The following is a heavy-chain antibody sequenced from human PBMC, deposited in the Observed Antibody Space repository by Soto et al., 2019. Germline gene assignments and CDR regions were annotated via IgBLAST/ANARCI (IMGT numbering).Heavy chain of an antibody. CDR1: GFTFSSYW. V-gene: IGHV3-7*03. Sequence: GGSLRLSCVASGFTFSSYWMSWVRQAPGKGLEWVANIKSDGSEMYYVDSVKGRFTISRDNARKSLYLQMNSLRVEDTALYYCARDLGVVITAEYFQHRGPGTLVTVSS. D-gene: IGHD3-22*01. J-gene: IGHJ1*01. CDR3: ARDLGVVITAEYFQH. CDR2: IKSDGSEM.